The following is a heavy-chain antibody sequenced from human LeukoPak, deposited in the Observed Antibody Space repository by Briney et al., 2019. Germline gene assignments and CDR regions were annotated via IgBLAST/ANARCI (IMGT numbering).Heavy chain of an antibody. Sequence: PGGSLRLSCAASGFTFSSSAMSWVRQGSGKGLEWVSGISWNSGDIGYADSVKGRFTISRDNAKNSLYLQMNSLRVEDTALYYCAKDNKERSYYREFDYWGQGTLVTVSS. D-gene: IGHD1-26*01. V-gene: IGHV3-9*01. CDR2: ISWNSGDI. CDR3: AKDNKERSYYREFDY. J-gene: IGHJ4*02. CDR1: GFTFSSSA.